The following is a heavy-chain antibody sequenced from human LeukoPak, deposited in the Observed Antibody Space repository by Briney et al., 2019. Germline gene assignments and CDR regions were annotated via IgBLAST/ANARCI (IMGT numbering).Heavy chain of an antibody. D-gene: IGHD3-10*01. J-gene: IGHJ5*02. CDR1: GYSITSGYY. CDR2: INHSGST. CDR3: ARGGYYGSGNDFRFDP. Sequence: SETLSLTCIVSGYSITSGYYWGWIRQPTGKGLEWIGEINHSGSTNYNPSLKSRVTISVDTSKNQFSLKLSSVTPADTAVYYCARGGYYGSGNDFRFDPWGQGTLVTVSS. V-gene: IGHV4-38-2*02.